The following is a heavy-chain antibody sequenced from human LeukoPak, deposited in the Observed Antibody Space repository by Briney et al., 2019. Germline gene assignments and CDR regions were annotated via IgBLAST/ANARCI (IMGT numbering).Heavy chain of an antibody. CDR1: GFTFSNYA. V-gene: IGHV3-64D*06. D-gene: IGHD3-10*01. CDR3: VSPSYGSGSYELDY. CDR2: ISSNGGST. Sequence: GGSLRLSCPASGFTFSNYAMHWVRQAPGKGLEYVSSISSNGGSTYYADSVKGRFTISRDNSKNTLYLQMSSLRAEDTAVYYCVSPSYGSGSYELDYWGQGTLVTVSS. J-gene: IGHJ4*02.